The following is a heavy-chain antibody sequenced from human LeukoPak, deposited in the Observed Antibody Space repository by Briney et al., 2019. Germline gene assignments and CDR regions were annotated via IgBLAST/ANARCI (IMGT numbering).Heavy chain of an antibody. CDR1: GFTVSSNF. CDR2: IYSGGST. CDR3: AKDPVLRNYYDSSGYLFDY. V-gene: IGHV3-53*01. Sequence: PGGSLRLSCAASGFTVSSNFMSWVRQAPGKGLEWVSIIYSGGSTYYADSVKGRFTISRDNSKNTLYLQMNSLRAEDTAVYYCAKDPVLRNYYDSSGYLFDYWGQGTLVTVSS. J-gene: IGHJ4*02. D-gene: IGHD3-22*01.